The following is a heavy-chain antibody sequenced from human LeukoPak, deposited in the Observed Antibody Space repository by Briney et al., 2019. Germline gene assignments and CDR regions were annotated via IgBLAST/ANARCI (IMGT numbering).Heavy chain of an antibody. Sequence: GGSLRLSCAASGFTFSSYAIHWVRQAPGKGLEWVAVISYDGSDKYYADSVKGRFTISRDNSKNTLYLQMNSLRAEDTAVYYCARDPGQQLVVGYFDYWGQGTLVTVSS. J-gene: IGHJ4*02. CDR3: ARDPGQQLVVGYFDY. D-gene: IGHD6-13*01. V-gene: IGHV3-30*04. CDR2: ISYDGSDK. CDR1: GFTFSSYA.